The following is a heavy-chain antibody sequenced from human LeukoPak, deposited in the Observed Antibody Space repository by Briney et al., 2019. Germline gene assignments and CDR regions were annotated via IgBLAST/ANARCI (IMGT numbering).Heavy chain of an antibody. CDR3: AKDIYSGYPPQPSYYYYGMDV. D-gene: IGHD5-12*01. CDR1: GFTFSSYG. Sequence: GGSLRLSCAASGFTFSSYGMHWVRQAPGKGLEWVAAISYDGINKYYADSVKGRFTISRDNSKNTLYLQMNSLRAEDAAVYYCAKDIYSGYPPQPSYYYYGMDVWGQGTTVTVSS. CDR2: ISYDGINK. J-gene: IGHJ6*02. V-gene: IGHV3-30*18.